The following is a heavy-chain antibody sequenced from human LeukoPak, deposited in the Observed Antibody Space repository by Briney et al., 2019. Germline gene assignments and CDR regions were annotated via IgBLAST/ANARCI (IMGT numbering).Heavy chain of an antibody. Sequence: SETLSLTCTVSGGSISSSSYYWGWIRQPPGKGLEWIGEINHSGSTNYNPSLKSRVTISVDTSKNQFSLKLSSVTAADTAVYYCARNPLLRYFDWLSPFDYWGQGTLVTVSS. D-gene: IGHD3-9*01. V-gene: IGHV4-39*07. CDR1: GGSISSSSYY. CDR2: INHSGST. CDR3: ARNPLLRYFDWLSPFDY. J-gene: IGHJ4*02.